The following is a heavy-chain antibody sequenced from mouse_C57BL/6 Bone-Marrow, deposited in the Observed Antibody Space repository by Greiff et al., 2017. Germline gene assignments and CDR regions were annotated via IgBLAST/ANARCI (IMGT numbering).Heavy chain of an antibody. V-gene: IGHV1-18*01. CDR1: GYTFTDYN. CDR2: INPNNGGT. D-gene: IGHD1-1*01. J-gene: IGHJ2*01. CDR3: ARGVGSLDD. Sequence: EVKLLESGPELVKPGASVKIPCKASGYTFTDYNMEWVKQSHGKSLEWIGDINPNNGGTNYNQKFKGKATLTVDKSSSTAYMELRSLTSEDTAVYYCARGVGSLDDWGKGATLTAYS.